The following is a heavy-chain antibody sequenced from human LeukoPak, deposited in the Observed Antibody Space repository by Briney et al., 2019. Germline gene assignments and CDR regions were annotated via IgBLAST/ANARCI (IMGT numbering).Heavy chain of an antibody. CDR3: ATPPRGMNYYYMDV. CDR1: GYTFTGYY. V-gene: IGHV1-2*02. Sequence: ASVKVSCKASGYTFTGYYMHWVRQAPGQGLEWRGWINPNSGGTNYAQKFQGRVTMTRDTSISTAYMELSRLRSDDTAVYYCATPPRGMNYYYMDVWGKGTTVTVSS. J-gene: IGHJ6*03. CDR2: INPNSGGT.